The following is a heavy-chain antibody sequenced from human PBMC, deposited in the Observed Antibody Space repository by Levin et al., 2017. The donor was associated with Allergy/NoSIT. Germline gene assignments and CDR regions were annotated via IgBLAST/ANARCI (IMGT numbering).Heavy chain of an antibody. CDR2: IWYDGSNK. D-gene: IGHD5-12*01. J-gene: IGHJ4*02. V-gene: IGHV3-33*01. Sequence: QPGGSLRLSCAASGFTFSSYGMHWVRQAPGKGLEWVAVIWYDGSNKYYADSVKGRFTISRDNSKNTLYLQMNSLRAEDTAVYYCAREEIGEDIVATTHFDYWGQGTLVTVSS. CDR1: GFTFSSYG. CDR3: AREEIGEDIVATTHFDY.